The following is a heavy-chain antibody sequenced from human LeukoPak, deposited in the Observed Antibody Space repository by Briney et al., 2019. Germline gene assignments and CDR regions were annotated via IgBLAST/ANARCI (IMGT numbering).Heavy chain of an antibody. CDR1: GYTFTSYY. V-gene: IGHV1-46*01. D-gene: IGHD1-26*01. J-gene: IGHJ4*02. Sequence: ASVKVSCKASGYTFTSYYMHWVRQAPGQGLEWMGIINPSGGSTSYAQKFQGRATMTRDMSTSTVYMELSSLRSEDTAVYYCARVLEGELLLDYWGQGTLVTVSS. CDR3: ARVLEGELLLDY. CDR2: INPSGGST.